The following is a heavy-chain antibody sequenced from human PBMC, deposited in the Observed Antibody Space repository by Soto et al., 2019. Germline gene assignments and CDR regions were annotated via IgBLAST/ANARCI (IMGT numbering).Heavy chain of an antibody. V-gene: IGHV4-31*03. CDR1: GGSISSGGYF. CDR2: IYYSGRT. Sequence: PSETLSLTCTVSGGSISSGGYFWSWVRQHPGKGLEWIGNIYYSGRTYYNPSLKGRVTISVDTSKNQFSLKLSSMTAADTAVYYCARFAKEENPKVGSWYYFDYWGQGTRVTVSS. J-gene: IGHJ4*02. CDR3: ARFAKEENPKVGSWYYFDY. D-gene: IGHD6-13*01.